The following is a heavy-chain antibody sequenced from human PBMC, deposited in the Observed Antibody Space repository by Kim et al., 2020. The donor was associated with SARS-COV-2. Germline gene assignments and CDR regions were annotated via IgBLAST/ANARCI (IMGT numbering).Heavy chain of an antibody. V-gene: IGHV3-74*01. CDR3: ARGRESQIYYFDY. Sequence: YADSAKGRVNVSRDNTKNTLYLQMNRLRGEDTAVYYCARGRESQIYYFDYWGQGTLVTVSS. J-gene: IGHJ4*02.